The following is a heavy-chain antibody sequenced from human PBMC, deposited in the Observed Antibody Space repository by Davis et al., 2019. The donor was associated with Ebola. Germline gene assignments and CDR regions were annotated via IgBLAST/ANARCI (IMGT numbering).Heavy chain of an antibody. D-gene: IGHD3-22*01. CDR3: ARDYDSSGYPFDY. J-gene: IGHJ4*02. V-gene: IGHV4-39*02. CDR1: GGSISSSSYY. CDR2: IYYSGST. Sequence: MPSETLSLTCTVSGGSISSSSYYWGWIRKPPGKGLEWIGSIYYSGSTYYNPSLKIRVTISVDTSKNQFSLKLSSVTAADTAVYYCARDYDSSGYPFDYWGQGTLVTVSS.